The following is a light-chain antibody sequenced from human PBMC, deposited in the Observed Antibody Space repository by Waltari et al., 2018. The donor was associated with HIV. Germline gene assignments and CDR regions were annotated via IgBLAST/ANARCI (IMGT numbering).Light chain of an antibody. J-gene: IGLJ3*02. CDR1: NSNIGRNY. V-gene: IGLV1-47*01. CDR3: AAWDDSLNGWV. Sequence: QSVLTQPPSASGTPGQRVTISCSGGNSNIGRNYAYWYQQLPGTAPKRLIHRNGQRPSRVPDRFSGSKSGTSVSLAISGLRSEDEADYYCAAWDDSLNGWVFGGGTSLTVL. CDR2: RNG.